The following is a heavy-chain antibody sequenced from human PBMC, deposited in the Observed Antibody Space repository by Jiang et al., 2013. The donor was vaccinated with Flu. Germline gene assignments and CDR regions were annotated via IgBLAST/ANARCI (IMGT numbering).Heavy chain of an antibody. CDR2: IDPSDSYT. V-gene: IGHV5-10-1*01. D-gene: IGHD3-22*01. CDR1: GYNLTNYW. Sequence: GAEVKKPGESLRISCKGSGYNLTNYWINWVRQMPGKGLEWMGRIDPSDSYTNYSPSFRGHVSISADRSISTAYLQWSSLKASDTAMYYCARLYDSSGYYVPLPSYYFDYWGQGTLVTVSS. CDR3: ARLYDSSGYYVPLPSYYFDY. J-gene: IGHJ4*02.